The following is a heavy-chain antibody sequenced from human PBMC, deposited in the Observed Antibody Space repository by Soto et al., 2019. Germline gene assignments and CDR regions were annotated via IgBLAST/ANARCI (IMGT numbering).Heavy chain of an antibody. D-gene: IGHD3-22*01. CDR3: AREMIPMIMGGMSAMDV. V-gene: IGHV3-30*04. CDR2: IYFDGNNK. CDR1: KFTFRTYV. J-gene: IGHJ6*02. Sequence: QVQLVESGGGVVQPERSQRLSCAASKFTFRTYVMHWLRQAPGKGLEWVALIYFDGNNKYYADSVNGRFTISRDNSKHTMYLQMNSLRPEDTAVYYCAREMIPMIMGGMSAMDVWGQGTTVTVSS.